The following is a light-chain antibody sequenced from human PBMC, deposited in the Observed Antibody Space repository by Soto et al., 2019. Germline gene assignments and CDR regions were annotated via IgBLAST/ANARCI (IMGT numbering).Light chain of an antibody. Sequence: DIQLTHSQSPGSASLGDRATITGLAGQGISGWLAWYQQKPEKAPKLVIYDASSLQSGVPSRFSGSGSGTDFTLTISSLQPEDFATYYCQQANSFPLTFSGGTKVEI. CDR1: QGISGW. CDR2: DAS. J-gene: IGKJ4*01. CDR3: QQANSFPLT. V-gene: IGKV1-12*01.